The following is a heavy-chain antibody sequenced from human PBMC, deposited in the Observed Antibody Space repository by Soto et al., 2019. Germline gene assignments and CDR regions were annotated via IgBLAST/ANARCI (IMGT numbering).Heavy chain of an antibody. CDR2: ISAYNGNT. J-gene: IGHJ4*02. Sequence: EASVKVSCKASGYTFSTYGINWVRQAPGQGLEWMGWISAYNGNTNYAQKLQGRVTMTTDTSTSTAYMELRSLRSDDTAVYYCASSYSSGWYAPYWGQGTLVTVSS. CDR3: ASSYSSGWYAPY. V-gene: IGHV1-18*01. CDR1: GYTFSTYG. D-gene: IGHD6-19*01.